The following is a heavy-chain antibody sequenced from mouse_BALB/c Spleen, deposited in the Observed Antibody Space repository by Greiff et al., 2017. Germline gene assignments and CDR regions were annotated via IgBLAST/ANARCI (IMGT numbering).Heavy chain of an antibody. CDR1: GFTFSSYY. J-gene: IGHJ2*01. CDR3: ARHGGPDYFDY. V-gene: IGHV5-6-2*01. CDR2: INSNGGST. Sequence: EVQLVESGGGLVKPGGSLKLSCAASGFTFSSYYMSWVRQTPEKRLELVAAINSNGGSTYYPDNVKGQFTISRDNAKNTLYLQLSSLKSEDTALYYCARHGGPDYFDYWGQGTTLTVSS.